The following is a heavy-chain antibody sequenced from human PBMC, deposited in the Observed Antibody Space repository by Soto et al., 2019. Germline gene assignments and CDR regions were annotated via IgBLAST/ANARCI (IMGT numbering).Heavy chain of an antibody. D-gene: IGHD2-2*01. Sequence: ASVKVSCKASGYTFTGYYMHWVRQAPGQGLEWMGWINPNSGGTNYAQKFQGWVTMTRDTSISTAYMELSRLRTDDTAVYYCARGSTDIVVVPAAMGRAGWFDPWGQGTLVTVSS. CDR3: ARGSTDIVVVPAAMGRAGWFDP. J-gene: IGHJ5*02. V-gene: IGHV1-2*04. CDR1: GYTFTGYY. CDR2: INPNSGGT.